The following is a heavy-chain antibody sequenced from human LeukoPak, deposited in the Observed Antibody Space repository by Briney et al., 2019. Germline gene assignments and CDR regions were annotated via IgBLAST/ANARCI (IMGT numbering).Heavy chain of an antibody. CDR1: GFTFSSYA. J-gene: IGHJ6*02. CDR2: ISGSGGST. V-gene: IGHV3-23*01. D-gene: IGHD4-17*01. Sequence: GGSLRLSCEASGFTFSSYAMSWVRQAPGKGLEWVSAISGSGGSTYYADSVKGRFTISRDNSKNTLYLQMNSLRAEDTAVYYCARESTVTDWYGMDVWGQGTTVTVSS. CDR3: ARESTVTDWYGMDV.